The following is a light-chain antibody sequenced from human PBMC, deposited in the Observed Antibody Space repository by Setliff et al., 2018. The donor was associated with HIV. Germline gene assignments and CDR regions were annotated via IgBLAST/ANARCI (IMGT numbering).Light chain of an antibody. CDR3: SSYTSRSTKV. CDR2: DVN. V-gene: IGLV2-14*01. Sequence: ALAQPASVSGSPGQSITISCSGTSSDVGGYNYVSWYQQHPGKAPKLMIYDVNKRPSGVSNRFSGSKSGNTASLTISGLQAEDEADYYCSSYTSRSTKVFGTGTKVTVL. CDR1: SSDVGGYNY. J-gene: IGLJ1*01.